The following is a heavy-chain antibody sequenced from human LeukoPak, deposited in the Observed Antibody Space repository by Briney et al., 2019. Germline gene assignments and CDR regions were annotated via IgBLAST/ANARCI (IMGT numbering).Heavy chain of an antibody. J-gene: IGHJ4*02. Sequence: GGSLRLSCAAPGFTFGSYAMNWVRQAPGKGLEWVSTINNSGGSTYYADSVKGRFTISKDNSKNTLYLQMNSLRAEDTAVYYCAKGPYYYDSSGSRFDYWGQGTLVTVSS. CDR3: AKGPYYYDSSGSRFDY. CDR2: INNSGGST. CDR1: GFTFGSYA. V-gene: IGHV3-23*01. D-gene: IGHD3-22*01.